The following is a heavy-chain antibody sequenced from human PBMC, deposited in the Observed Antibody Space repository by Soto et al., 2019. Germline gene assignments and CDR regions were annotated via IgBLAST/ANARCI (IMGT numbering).Heavy chain of an antibody. V-gene: IGHV3-21*01. Sequence: GGSLRLSCAASGFTFSSYSMNWVRQAPGKGLEWVSSISSSSSYIYYADSVKGRFTISRDNAKNSLYLQMNSLRAEDTAVYYCARAVDIVVVQEYYYYYYMDVWGKGTTVTVSS. CDR2: ISSSSSYI. D-gene: IGHD2-2*01. J-gene: IGHJ6*03. CDR3: ARAVDIVVVQEYYYYYYMDV. CDR1: GFTFSSYS.